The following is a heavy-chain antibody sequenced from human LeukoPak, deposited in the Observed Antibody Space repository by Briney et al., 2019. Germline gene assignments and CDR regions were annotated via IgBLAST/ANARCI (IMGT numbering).Heavy chain of an antibody. V-gene: IGHV4-4*07. Sequence: KTSETLSLTCTVSGGSISSYYWSWIRQPAGKGLEWIGRIYTSGSTNYNPSLKSRVTMSVDTSKNQFSLKLSSATAADTAVYYCARGGYDFWSGYYSNWFDPWGQGTLVTVSS. CDR1: GGSISSYY. J-gene: IGHJ5*02. CDR2: IYTSGST. D-gene: IGHD3-3*01. CDR3: ARGGYDFWSGYYSNWFDP.